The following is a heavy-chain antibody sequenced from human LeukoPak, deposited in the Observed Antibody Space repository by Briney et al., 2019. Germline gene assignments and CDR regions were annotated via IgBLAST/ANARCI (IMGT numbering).Heavy chain of an antibody. V-gene: IGHV4-61*01. Sequence: SETLSLTCAVSGGSISSGSYYWSWIRQPPGKGLEWIGYIHYSGSTNYNPPLKSRVTISVDTSKNQFSLKLSSVTAADTAVYYCASAPWELLAYHFDYWGQGTLVTVSS. CDR2: IHYSGST. CDR3: ASAPWELLAYHFDY. CDR1: GGSISSGSYY. J-gene: IGHJ4*02. D-gene: IGHD1-26*01.